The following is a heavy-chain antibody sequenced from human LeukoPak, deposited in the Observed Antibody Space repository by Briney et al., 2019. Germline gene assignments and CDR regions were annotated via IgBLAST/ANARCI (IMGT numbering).Heavy chain of an antibody. D-gene: IGHD1-14*01. CDR1: GFTFTTYW. CDR3: ARDFRNAGDY. Sequence: GGSLRLSCAASGFTFTTYWINWIRQAPGKGLEWVAVINQDGSEKYYVDSVKGRFTISRDNAKNSLYLQMNSLRAEDTAVYYCARDFRNAGDYWGQGTLVTVSS. V-gene: IGHV3-7*01. CDR2: INQDGSEK. J-gene: IGHJ4*02.